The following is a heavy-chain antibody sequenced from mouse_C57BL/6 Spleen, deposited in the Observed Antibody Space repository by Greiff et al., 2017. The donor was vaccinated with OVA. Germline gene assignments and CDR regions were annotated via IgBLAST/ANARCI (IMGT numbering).Heavy chain of an antibody. CDR1: GYTFTDYE. Sequence: QVQLKESGAELVRPGASVTLSCKASGYTFTDYEMHWVKQTPVHGLEWIGAIDPETGGTAYNQKFKGKAILTADKSSSTAYMELRSLTSEDSAVYYCAYDGYYVAMDYWGQGTSGTVSS. V-gene: IGHV1-15*01. CDR2: IDPETGGT. CDR3: AYDGYYVAMDY. D-gene: IGHD2-3*01. J-gene: IGHJ4*01.